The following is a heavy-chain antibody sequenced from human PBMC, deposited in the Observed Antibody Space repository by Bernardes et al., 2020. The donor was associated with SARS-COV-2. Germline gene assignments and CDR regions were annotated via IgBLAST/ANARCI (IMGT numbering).Heavy chain of an antibody. Sequence: VGSLILSCAASGFSFSNYWMTWVRQAPGKGLEWVANIKQDGSEKHYVDSVKGRFTISRDNAKNSLYLQMDSLRAEDTAVYYCTRLHYWGQGILVTVSS. V-gene: IGHV3-7*03. CDR3: TRLHY. CDR2: IKQDGSEK. J-gene: IGHJ4*02. CDR1: GFSFSNYW.